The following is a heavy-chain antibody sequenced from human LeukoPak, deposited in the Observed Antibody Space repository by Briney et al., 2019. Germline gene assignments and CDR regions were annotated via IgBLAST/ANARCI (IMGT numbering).Heavy chain of an antibody. D-gene: IGHD3-3*01. V-gene: IGHV1-2*02. Sequence: ASVKVSCKTSGYTFTGYYMHWVRQAPGQGLEWMGWINPNSGGTNYAQKFQGRVTMTTDTSTSTAYMELRSLTSDDTAVYYCARDSIPGAHYDFWTSDHFDYWGQGTLVTVSS. CDR3: ARDSIPGAHYDFWTSDHFDY. J-gene: IGHJ4*02. CDR2: INPNSGGT. CDR1: GYTFTGYY.